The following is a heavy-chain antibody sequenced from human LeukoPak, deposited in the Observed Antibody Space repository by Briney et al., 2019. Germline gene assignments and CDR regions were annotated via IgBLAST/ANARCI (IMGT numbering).Heavy chain of an antibody. V-gene: IGHV5-51*01. Sequence: AGESLQISCKASGCSFTTSWIGWARQVPGKGLEGMGIIFPTDSDTRYSQSFQGQVTISVDKSISTAYLQWSSLQASDTAMYYCARLGGNVDHWGQGTLVVVSS. CDR3: ARLGGNVDH. CDR2: IFPTDSDT. D-gene: IGHD3-10*01. CDR1: GCSFTTSW. J-gene: IGHJ4*02.